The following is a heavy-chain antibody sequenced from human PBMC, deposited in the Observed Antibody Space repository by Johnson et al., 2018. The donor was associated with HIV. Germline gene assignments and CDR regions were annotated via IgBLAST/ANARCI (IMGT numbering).Heavy chain of an antibody. Sequence: QVQLVESGGGVVQPGRSLRLSCAASGFTFSSYGMHWVRQAPGKGLEWVAVIWYDGSNKYYVDSVKGRFTISRDNAKNSLYLQMNSLRAEDTAVYYCASRSYGYVRHAFDIWGQGTMVTVSS. V-gene: IGHV3-33*03. CDR1: GFTFSSYG. D-gene: IGHD5-18*01. CDR3: ASRSYGYVRHAFDI. CDR2: IWYDGSNK. J-gene: IGHJ3*02.